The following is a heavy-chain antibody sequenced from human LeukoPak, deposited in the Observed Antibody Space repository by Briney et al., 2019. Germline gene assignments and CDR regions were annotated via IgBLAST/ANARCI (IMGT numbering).Heavy chain of an antibody. CDR1: GFTFSSYW. Sequence: GGSLRLSCAASGFTFSSYWMHWVRQAPGKGLAWVSRINSDGSSTSYADSVKGRFTISRDNAKNTLYLQMNSLRAEDTAVYYCARVQTYYYDSSGYYYDYWGQGTLVTVSS. D-gene: IGHD3-22*01. CDR2: INSDGSST. V-gene: IGHV3-74*01. CDR3: ARVQTYYYDSSGYYYDY. J-gene: IGHJ4*02.